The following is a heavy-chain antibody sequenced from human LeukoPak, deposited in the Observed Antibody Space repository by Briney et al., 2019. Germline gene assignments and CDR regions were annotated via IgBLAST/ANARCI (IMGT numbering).Heavy chain of an antibody. D-gene: IGHD6-6*01. CDR3: ARHVGSSRSFDI. CDR2: IYYSGNT. V-gene: IGHV4-59*08. CDR1: GGSISSYY. Sequence: SETPSLTCTVSGGSISSYYWSWIRQPPGKGLEWIGYIYYSGNTNYNPSLKSRVTISVDTSKNQFSLKLSSVTAADTAVYYCARHVGSSRSFDIWGQGTMVTVSS. J-gene: IGHJ3*02.